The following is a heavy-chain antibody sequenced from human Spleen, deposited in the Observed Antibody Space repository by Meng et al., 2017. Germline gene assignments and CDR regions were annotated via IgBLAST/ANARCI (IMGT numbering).Heavy chain of an antibody. CDR3: ARDADWVIFDH. V-gene: IGHV3-74*03. CDR2: INTDASIT. CDR1: GFTFSSYN. J-gene: IGHJ4*02. D-gene: IGHD3-9*01. Sequence: VSRVEAGGGLVQPGGSLRLSCAASGFTFSSYNMHWVRQTPGEGLVWVSRINTDASITTYADSVKGRFTISRDDAKNTVYLQMNSLRAEDTAVYYCARDADWVIFDHWGQGALVTVSS.